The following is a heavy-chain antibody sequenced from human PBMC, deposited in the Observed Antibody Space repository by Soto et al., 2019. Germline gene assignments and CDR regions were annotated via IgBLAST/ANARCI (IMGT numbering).Heavy chain of an antibody. CDR1: GYTFTSYG. V-gene: IGHV1-18*01. Sequence: ASVKVSCKASGYTFTSYGISWVRQAPGQGLEWMGWISAYNGNTNYAQKLQGRVTMTTDTSTSTAYMELRSLRSDDTAVYYCARGTYSSSWYRPSGPLRNLDYWGQGTLVTVSS. D-gene: IGHD6-13*01. J-gene: IGHJ4*02. CDR3: ARGTYSSSWYRPSGPLRNLDY. CDR2: ISAYNGNT.